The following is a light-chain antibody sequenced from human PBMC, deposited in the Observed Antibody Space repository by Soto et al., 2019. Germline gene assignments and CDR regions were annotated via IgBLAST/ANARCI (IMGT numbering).Light chain of an antibody. Sequence: EIVMTQSPATLSVSPGDRATLSCRASQSISSNLAWYQQKPGQAPRLLIYAASTRATGIPARFSGSRSGTEFTLTISSLQSEDFAVYHCQQYNNWPPLTFGGGTKVEIK. CDR3: QQYNNWPPLT. J-gene: IGKJ4*01. CDR2: AAS. CDR1: QSISSN. V-gene: IGKV3-15*01.